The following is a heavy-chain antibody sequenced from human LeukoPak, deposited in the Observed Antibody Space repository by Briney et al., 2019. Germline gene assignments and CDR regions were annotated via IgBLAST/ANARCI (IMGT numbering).Heavy chain of an antibody. Sequence: PSETLSLTCTVSGGSVSNSGYYWSWIRQHPGKGLEWIGNIYYNGSTYYNPSLKSRLSISVDTSKNQFSLKLSSVTAADTAVYYCARDRHITIFGVVPHRWFDPWGQGTLVTVSS. J-gene: IGHJ5*02. V-gene: IGHV4-31*03. CDR2: IYYNGST. CDR1: GGSVSNSGYY. CDR3: ARDRHITIFGVVPHRWFDP. D-gene: IGHD3-3*01.